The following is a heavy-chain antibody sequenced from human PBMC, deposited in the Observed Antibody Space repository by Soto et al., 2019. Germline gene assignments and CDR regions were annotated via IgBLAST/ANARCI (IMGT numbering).Heavy chain of an antibody. CDR3: AKISPTYYDFWSGYTYFDY. Sequence: QVQLVESGGGVVQPGRSLRLSCAASGFTFSNYGMHWVRQAPGKGLECVAVISYDGSNKYYADSVKGRFTISRDNSKNTLYLQMNSLRAEDTAVYYCAKISPTYYDFWSGYTYFDYWGQGTLVTVSS. D-gene: IGHD3-3*01. CDR2: ISYDGSNK. CDR1: GFTFSNYG. V-gene: IGHV3-30*18. J-gene: IGHJ4*02.